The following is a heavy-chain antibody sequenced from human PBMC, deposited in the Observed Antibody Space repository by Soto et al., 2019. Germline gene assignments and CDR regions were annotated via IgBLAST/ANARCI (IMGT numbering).Heavy chain of an antibody. Sequence: SETLSLTCTVSGGSISSSSYYWGWIRQPPGKGLEWIGSIYYSGSTYYNPSLKSRVTISVDTSKNQFSLKLSSVTAADTAVYYCARAGEQPQGGVGYYYGMDVWGQGTTVTVSS. CDR1: GGSISSSSYY. CDR2: IYYSGST. V-gene: IGHV4-39*01. D-gene: IGHD1-26*01. CDR3: ARAGEQPQGGVGYYYGMDV. J-gene: IGHJ6*02.